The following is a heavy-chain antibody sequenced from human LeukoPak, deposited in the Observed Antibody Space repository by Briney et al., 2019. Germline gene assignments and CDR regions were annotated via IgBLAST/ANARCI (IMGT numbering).Heavy chain of an antibody. CDR1: GFTFSSYA. V-gene: IGHV3-48*04. D-gene: IGHD5-18*01. CDR2: ISTSGTII. J-gene: IGHJ4*02. Sequence: GGSLRLSCAASGFTFSSYAMSWVRQAPGKGLEWVSYISTSGTIIYYADSMKGRFTISRDNAKNSLYLQMNSLRAEDTAVYYCARDATEVTRLDYWGQGILVTVSS. CDR3: ARDATEVTRLDY.